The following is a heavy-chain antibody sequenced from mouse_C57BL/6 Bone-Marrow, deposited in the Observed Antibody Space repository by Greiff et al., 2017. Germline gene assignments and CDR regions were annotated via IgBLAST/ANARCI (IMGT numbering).Heavy chain of an antibody. Sequence: QVQLKESGPELVKPGASVKISCKASGYAFSSSWMNWVKQRPGKGLEWIGRIYPGDGDTNYNGKFKGKATLTADKSSSIAYMQLSSLTSEDSAVYFCARTEDYYGSSPYWYFDVWGTGTTVTVSS. J-gene: IGHJ1*03. CDR1: GYAFSSSW. D-gene: IGHD1-1*01. V-gene: IGHV1-82*01. CDR2: IYPGDGDT. CDR3: ARTEDYYGSSPYWYFDV.